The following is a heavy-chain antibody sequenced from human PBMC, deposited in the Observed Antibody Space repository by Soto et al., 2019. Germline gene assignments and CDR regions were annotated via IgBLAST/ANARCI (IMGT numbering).Heavy chain of an antibody. Sequence: QVQLVQSGAEVKKPGSSVKVSCKASGGTFSSYTISWVRQAPGQGLEWMGRIIPILGIANYAQKFQGRVTITADKSTSTAYMVLSSLRSEDTAVYYCGGAPVAASYYYYYGMDVWGQGTTVTVSS. CDR1: GGTFSSYT. V-gene: IGHV1-69*02. J-gene: IGHJ6*02. CDR2: IIPILGIA. CDR3: GGAPVAASYYYYYGMDV. D-gene: IGHD2-15*01.